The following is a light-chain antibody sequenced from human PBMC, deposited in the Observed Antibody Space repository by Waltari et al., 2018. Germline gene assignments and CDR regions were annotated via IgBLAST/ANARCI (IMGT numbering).Light chain of an antibody. CDR3: QQRRNWPLT. CDR1: QMVGKY. J-gene: IGKJ4*01. CDR2: DAS. Sequence: EIVLTQSPAILSFSPGERATLSCRTSQMVGKYLAWYQQRPGQYPRLLIYDASYRATGIPARFSGSESETDFTLTISSLQPEDFAVYYCQQRRNWPLTFGGGTRVEI. V-gene: IGKV3-11*01.